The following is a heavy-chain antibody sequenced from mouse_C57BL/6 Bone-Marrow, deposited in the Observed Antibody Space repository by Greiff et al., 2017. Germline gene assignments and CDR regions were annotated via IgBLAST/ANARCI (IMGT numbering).Heavy chain of an antibody. J-gene: IGHJ1*03. D-gene: IGHD2-1*01. CDR1: GYTFTDYE. CDR2: IFPGTCGT. CDR3: TRGNYGKWYCDV. Sequence: QVQLQQSGAELVRPGASVKLSCKASGYTFTDYEMHCVKQTPVHGLEWIGSIFPGTCGTSYNQKFKGKATLTVDKSSSTAYMLLSSLTSEDSAVYYSTRGNYGKWYCDVWGTGTTVTVSS. V-gene: IGHV1-23*01.